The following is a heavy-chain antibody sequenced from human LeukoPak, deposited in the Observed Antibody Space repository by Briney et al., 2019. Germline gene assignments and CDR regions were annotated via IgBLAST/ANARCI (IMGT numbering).Heavy chain of an antibody. D-gene: IGHD6-13*01. CDR1: GFTFSSYG. CDR2: ISYDGSNK. CDR3: AKETEGGSSSWSLFNY. Sequence: GGSLRLSCAASGFTFSSYGMHWVRQAPGKGLEWVAVISYDGSNKYCADSVKGRFTISRDNSKNTLYLQMNSLRAEDTAVYYCAKETEGGSSSWSLFNYWGQGTLVTVSS. V-gene: IGHV3-30*18. J-gene: IGHJ4*02.